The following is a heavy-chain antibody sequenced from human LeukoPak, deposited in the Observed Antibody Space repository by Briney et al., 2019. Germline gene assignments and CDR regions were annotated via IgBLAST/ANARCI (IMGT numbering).Heavy chain of an antibody. D-gene: IGHD2-2*01. J-gene: IGHJ4*02. CDR1: GFTFSSYA. CDR3: AKDMGVVPAAPGDY. Sequence: PGGSLRLSCAASGFTFSSYAMNWVRQAPGKGLEWVSGISWNSGSIGYADSVKGRFTISRDNAKNSLYLQMNSLRAEDMALYYCAKDMGVVPAAPGDYWGQGTLVTVSS. CDR2: ISWNSGSI. V-gene: IGHV3-9*03.